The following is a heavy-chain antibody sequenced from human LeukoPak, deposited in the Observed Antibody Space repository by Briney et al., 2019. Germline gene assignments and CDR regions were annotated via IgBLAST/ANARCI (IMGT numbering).Heavy chain of an antibody. CDR3: ARLGESGSGSYPIDY. V-gene: IGHV4-4*07. CDR2: IYTSGST. D-gene: IGHD3-10*01. CDR1: GGSISSYY. J-gene: IGHJ4*02. Sequence: SETLSLTCTVSGGSISSYYWSWIRQPAGKGLEWIGRIYTSGSTNYNPSLRSRVTMSVDTSKSQFSLKLSSVTAADTALYYCARLGESGSGSYPIDYWGQGTLVTVSS.